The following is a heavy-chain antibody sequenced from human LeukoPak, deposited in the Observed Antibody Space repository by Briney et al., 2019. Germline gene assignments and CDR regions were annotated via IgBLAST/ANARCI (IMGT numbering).Heavy chain of an antibody. V-gene: IGHV1-2*02. CDR1: GYTFTGYY. Sequence: ASVKVSCKASGYTFTGYYMEWVRQAHGPGLEWMGWFNPNSGGTNYEQKVQGRVTMTRDTSISTAYMELRRLSSDDKATDYYSRYHYYDSSGYGDYWGQGTLVTVSS. D-gene: IGHD3-22*01. J-gene: IGHJ4*02. CDR2: FNPNSGGT. CDR3: SRYHYYDSSGYGDY.